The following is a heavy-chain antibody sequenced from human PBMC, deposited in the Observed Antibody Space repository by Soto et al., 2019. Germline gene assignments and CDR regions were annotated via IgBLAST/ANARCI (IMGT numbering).Heavy chain of an antibody. CDR3: ARESGGATATLDYHYFYMDV. V-gene: IGHV1-2*04. D-gene: IGHD5-12*01. Sequence: QVQLVQSGAEVRKPGASVTVSCRSSGDSFNDYYIHWVRQAPGQGFEWMGWINPNGGVTKYAQKFQVWVSMTRDTSIRTVYMQLSRLRSDDMAVYYCARESGGATATLDYHYFYMDVWGTGTTVTVSS. J-gene: IGHJ6*03. CDR1: GDSFNDYY. CDR2: INPNGGVT.